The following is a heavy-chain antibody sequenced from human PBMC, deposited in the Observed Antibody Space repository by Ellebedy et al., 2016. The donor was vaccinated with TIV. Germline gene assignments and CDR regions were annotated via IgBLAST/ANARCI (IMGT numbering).Heavy chain of an antibody. Sequence: ASVKVSCKASGYTFTSYYMHWVRQAPGQGLEWMGIINPSGGSTSYAQKLQGRVTMTRDTSTSTVYMELSSLRSEDTAVYYCARGDAYYYDRDDAFDIWGQGTMVTVSS. J-gene: IGHJ3*02. D-gene: IGHD3-22*01. CDR1: GYTFTSYY. CDR3: ARGDAYYYDRDDAFDI. CDR2: INPSGGST. V-gene: IGHV1-46*01.